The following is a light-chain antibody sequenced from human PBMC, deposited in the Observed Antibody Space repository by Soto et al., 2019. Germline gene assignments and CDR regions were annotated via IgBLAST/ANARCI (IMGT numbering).Light chain of an antibody. CDR2: EVS. J-gene: IGLJ1*01. Sequence: QSVLTQPASVSGSPGQSITISCTGTSSDVGGFDFVSWFQRHPGKAPKLLIYEVSRRPSGISNRLSGSKTVNTASLTISGLQAEDEAEYFCSSYISTTSLFVFGTGTKVTVL. V-gene: IGLV2-14*01. CDR3: SSYISTTSLFV. CDR1: SSDVGGFDF.